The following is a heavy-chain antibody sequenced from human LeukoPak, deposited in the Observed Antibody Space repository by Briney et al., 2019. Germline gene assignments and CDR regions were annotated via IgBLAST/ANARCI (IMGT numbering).Heavy chain of an antibody. CDR2: ISSSSSYI. D-gene: IGHD3-22*01. Sequence: PGGSLRLSXAASGFTFSSYSMNWVRQAPGKGLEWVSSISSSSSYIYYADSVKGRFTISRDNAKNSLYLQMNSLRAEDTAVYYCARDPFTSGDYYDSSGYSGYWGQGTLVTVSS. CDR3: ARDPFTSGDYYDSSGYSGY. J-gene: IGHJ4*02. V-gene: IGHV3-21*01. CDR1: GFTFSSYS.